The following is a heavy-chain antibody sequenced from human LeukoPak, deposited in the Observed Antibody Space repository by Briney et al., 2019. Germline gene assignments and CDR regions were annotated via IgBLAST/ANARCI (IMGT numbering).Heavy chain of an antibody. CDR3: ARGRDGYSFGFDY. D-gene: IGHD5-24*01. J-gene: IGHJ4*02. CDR2: IYPGDSDT. CDR1: GYSFTSYW. Sequence: GESLKISCKGSGYSFTSYWIGWVRPLPGKGLEWMGIIYPGDSDTRYSPSFQGQVTISADKPISTAYLQWSSLKASDTAMYYCARGRDGYSFGFDYWGQGTLVTVSS. V-gene: IGHV5-51*04.